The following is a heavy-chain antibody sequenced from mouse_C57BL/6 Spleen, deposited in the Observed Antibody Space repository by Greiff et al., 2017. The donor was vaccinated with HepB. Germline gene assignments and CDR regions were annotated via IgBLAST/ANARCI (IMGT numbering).Heavy chain of an antibody. V-gene: IGHV2-2*01. CDR2: IWSGGST. CDR3: ARTRIYYDYDGYAMDY. D-gene: IGHD2-4*01. J-gene: IGHJ4*01. CDR1: GFSLTSYG. Sequence: QVQLQQSGPGLVQPSQSLSITCTVSGFSLTSYGVHWVRQSPGKGLEWLGVIWSGGSTDYNAAFISRLSISKDNSKSQVFFKMNSLQADDTAIYYCARTRIYYDYDGYAMDYWGQGTSVTVSS.